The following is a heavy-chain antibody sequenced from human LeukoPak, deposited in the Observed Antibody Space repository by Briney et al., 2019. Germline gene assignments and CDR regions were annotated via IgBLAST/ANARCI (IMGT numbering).Heavy chain of an antibody. CDR3: ARQQYYDSTGYFVY. V-gene: IGHV4-4*02. CDR1: GNSISSDDW. J-gene: IGHJ4*02. CDR2: IYHRGST. Sequence: SETLSLTCTVSGNSISSDDWWTWVRQPPGRGLEWIGEIYHRGSTNYNPSLKSRVTISIDKSRNQFSLMLSSVTAADTAVYYCARQQYYDSTGYFVYWGQGTLVTVSS. D-gene: IGHD3-22*01.